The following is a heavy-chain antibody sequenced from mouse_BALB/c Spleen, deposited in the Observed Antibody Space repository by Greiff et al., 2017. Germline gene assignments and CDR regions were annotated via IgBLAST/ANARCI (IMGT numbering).Heavy chain of an antibody. Sequence: EVQLQQSGAELVKPGASVKLSCTASGFNIKDTYMHWVKQRPEQGLEWIGRIDPANGNTKYDPKFQGKATITADTSSNTAYLQLSSLTSEHTAVYYCASPTAGFAYWGQGTLVTVSA. D-gene: IGHD1-2*01. CDR3: ASPTAGFAY. V-gene: IGHV14-3*02. CDR2: IDPANGNT. J-gene: IGHJ3*01. CDR1: GFNIKDTY.